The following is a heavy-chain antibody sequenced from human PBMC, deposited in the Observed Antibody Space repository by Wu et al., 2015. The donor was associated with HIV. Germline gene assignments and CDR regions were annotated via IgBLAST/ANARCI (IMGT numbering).Heavy chain of an antibody. V-gene: IGHV1-2*02. D-gene: IGHD3-22*01. J-gene: IGHJ5*02. Sequence: QVQLVQSGAEVKNLGASVKVSCKASGYTFTDYYMHWVRQAPGQGLEWMGWINPNSGGTKYAQKFQGRVTMTRDTSISTAYMELSRLRSDDTAVYYCARMFYDSSGYKNWFDPWGQGTLVTVSS. CDR3: ARMFYDSSGYKNWFDP. CDR1: GYTFTDYY. CDR2: INPNSGGT.